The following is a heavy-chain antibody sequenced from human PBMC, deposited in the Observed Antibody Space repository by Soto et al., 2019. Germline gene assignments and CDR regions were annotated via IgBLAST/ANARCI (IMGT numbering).Heavy chain of an antibody. CDR2: FNPNSGGT. D-gene: IGHD2-15*01. Sequence: ASVKVSCKASGYTFTGYYMHWVRQAPGQGLEWMGLFNPNSGGTNYAQKFQGWVTMTRDTSISTAYMELSRLRSDDTAVFYCATHSGHCSGGSCYTSGPHAFDIWGQGTMVTVSS. J-gene: IGHJ3*02. V-gene: IGHV1-2*04. CDR3: ATHSGHCSGGSCYTSGPHAFDI. CDR1: GYTFTGYY.